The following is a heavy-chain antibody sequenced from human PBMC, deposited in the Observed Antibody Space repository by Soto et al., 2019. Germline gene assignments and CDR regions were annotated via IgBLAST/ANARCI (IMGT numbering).Heavy chain of an antibody. V-gene: IGHV4-31*03. J-gene: IGHJ5*01. CDR1: GGSMSSGGYY. Sequence: SETLSLTCTVFGGSMSSGGYYWSWIRQHPGKGLEWIGYIYYSGNTYYNPSLLSRVTISVDTSKNQFSLRLSSVTAADTALYYCARAPDYYASGSHWFDSWGQGTLVTVSS. CDR2: IYYSGNT. CDR3: ARAPDYYASGSHWFDS. D-gene: IGHD3-10*01.